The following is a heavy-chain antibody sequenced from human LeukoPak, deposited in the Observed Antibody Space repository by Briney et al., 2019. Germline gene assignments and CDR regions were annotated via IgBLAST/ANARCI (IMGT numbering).Heavy chain of an antibody. CDR1: GSTFSSYS. CDR2: ISSSSSYI. V-gene: IGHV3-21*01. Sequence: GGSLRLSCAASGSTFSSYSMNWVRQAPGKGLEWVSSISSSSSYIYYADSVKGRFTISSDNAKNSLYLQMNSLRAEDTAVYYCARDWGYYYYGMDVWGQGTTVTVSS. CDR3: ARDWGYYYYGMDV. D-gene: IGHD3-16*01. J-gene: IGHJ6*02.